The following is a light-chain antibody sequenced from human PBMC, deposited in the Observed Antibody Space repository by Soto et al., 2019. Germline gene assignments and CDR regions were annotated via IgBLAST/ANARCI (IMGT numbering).Light chain of an antibody. CDR3: RQRGYRPPLP. Sequence: EMVLTQSPVTLSLPPGERATLSCRASQSVGDYLVWYQQKPGQAPTLLIFDASNRAPGIPDRFSGSGSGTAFTLNISSREPEDCVVFYCRQRGYRPPLPVGPGPKVDF. V-gene: IGKV3-11*01. CDR1: QSVGDY. CDR2: DAS. J-gene: IGKJ3*01.